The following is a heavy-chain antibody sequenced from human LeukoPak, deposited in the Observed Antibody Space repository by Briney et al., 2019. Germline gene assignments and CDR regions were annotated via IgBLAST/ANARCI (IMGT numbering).Heavy chain of an antibody. Sequence: SETLSLTCTVSGGSISSYYWSWTRQPPGKGLEWIGYIYYSGSTYYNASLKSRGTISVDTSKNQFSLKLNSVTAADTAVYFCARQVVAVAGTGYFDYWGQGTLVTVSS. V-gene: IGHV4-59*04. CDR3: ARQVVAVAGTGYFDY. D-gene: IGHD6-19*01. J-gene: IGHJ4*02. CDR2: IYYSGST. CDR1: GGSISSYY.